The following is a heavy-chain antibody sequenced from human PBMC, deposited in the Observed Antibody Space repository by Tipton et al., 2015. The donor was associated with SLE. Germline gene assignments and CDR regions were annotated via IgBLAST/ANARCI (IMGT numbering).Heavy chain of an antibody. D-gene: IGHD3-3*01. J-gene: IGHJ4*02. Sequence: TLSLTCTVSGDSIRSKTYFWGWIRQSPEKGLEWLGSIVHGGSTYRNPSLMSRVSISIDTSKNQLSLRLSSVTAADTAVYYCARHQSFRGGSYDFWSGLYHFDYWGQGALVTVSS. CDR2: IVHGGST. V-gene: IGHV4-39*07. CDR1: GDSIRSKTYF. CDR3: ARHQSFRGGSYDFWSGLYHFDY.